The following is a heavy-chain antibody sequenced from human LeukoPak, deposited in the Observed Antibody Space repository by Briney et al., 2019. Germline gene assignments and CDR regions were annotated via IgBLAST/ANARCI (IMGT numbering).Heavy chain of an antibody. V-gene: IGHV3-7*01. J-gene: IGHJ4*02. CDR3: ARDRTASGWLTYYFDY. CDR1: QLPFSDHW. Sequence: PGGPLRLSCAASQLPFSDHWMSWVRQAPGKGLEWVANIDQYGRTKFYVDSVRGRFTISRDNAQNSLFLQMNSLIAEDTAVYYCARDRTASGWLTYYFDYWGQGALVTVSS. D-gene: IGHD6-19*01. CDR2: IDQYGRTK.